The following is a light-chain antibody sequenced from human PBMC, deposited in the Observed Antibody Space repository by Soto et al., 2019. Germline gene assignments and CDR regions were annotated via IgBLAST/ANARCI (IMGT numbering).Light chain of an antibody. CDR1: QSVSSSY. Sequence: ESVLTQSPGTLSLSPGERATLSCRASQSVSSSYLAWYQQKHGQAPRLLIYGTSSRATAIPDRFSGSGSGTDFTLTISRLEPEDFAVYYCQQYGSSSWTFGQGTKVEIK. V-gene: IGKV3-20*01. J-gene: IGKJ1*01. CDR3: QQYGSSSWT. CDR2: GTS.